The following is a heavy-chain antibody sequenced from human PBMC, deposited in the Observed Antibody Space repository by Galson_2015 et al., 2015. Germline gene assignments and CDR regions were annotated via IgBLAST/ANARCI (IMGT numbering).Heavy chain of an antibody. D-gene: IGHD4-17*01. J-gene: IGHJ4*02. CDR3: ARLENFGDYVGS. CDR1: GFTFSDFY. V-gene: IGHV3-11*01. Sequence: SLRLSCAASGFTFSDFYMSWIRQAPGKGLEWVSYISSSGTTIYYADSVKGRFIVSRDNAKKSLYLQMNSLRAEGTAVYYCARLENFGDYVGSWGQGTLVTVSS. CDR2: ISSSGTTI.